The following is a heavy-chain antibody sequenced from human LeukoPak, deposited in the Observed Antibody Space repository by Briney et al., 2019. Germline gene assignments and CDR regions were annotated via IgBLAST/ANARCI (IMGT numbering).Heavy chain of an antibody. J-gene: IGHJ3*02. CDR1: GGSISSGGYY. CDR3: ARDYAFDI. V-gene: IGHV4-61*08. CDR2: INHSGST. Sequence: PSETLSLTCAVSGGSISSGGYYWSWIRQPPGKGLEWIGEINHSGSTNYNPSLKSRVTISVDTSKNQFSLKLSSVTAADTAVYYCARDYAFDIWGQGTMVTVSS.